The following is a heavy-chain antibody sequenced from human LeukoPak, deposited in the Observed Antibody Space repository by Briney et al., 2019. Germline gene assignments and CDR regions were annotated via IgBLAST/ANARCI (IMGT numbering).Heavy chain of an antibody. Sequence: GGSLRLSCAASGFTFSSYNMNWVRQAPGKGLEWVSSISSSSTYIYYADSVKGRFTISRDNAKNSLSLQMNSLTADDTAVYYCASNLTPWGQGTLVTVSS. V-gene: IGHV3-21*04. CDR1: GFTFSSYN. CDR2: ISSSSTYI. D-gene: IGHD1-14*01. J-gene: IGHJ5*02. CDR3: ASNLTP.